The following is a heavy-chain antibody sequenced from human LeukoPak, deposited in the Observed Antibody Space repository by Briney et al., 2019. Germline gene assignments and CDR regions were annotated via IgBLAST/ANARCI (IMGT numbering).Heavy chain of an antibody. V-gene: IGHV3-53*01. J-gene: IGHJ3*01. Sequence: GGSLRLSCAASGFTVSDNYISWVRQAPGKGLEWVALIYSAGTTHADSVKGRFTISRDNSENTLSLQMNSLRVEDTARYYCAKDIQLSTWGLGTMVTVSS. CDR3: AKDIQLST. CDR2: IYSAGTT. D-gene: IGHD3-16*02. CDR1: GFTVSDNY.